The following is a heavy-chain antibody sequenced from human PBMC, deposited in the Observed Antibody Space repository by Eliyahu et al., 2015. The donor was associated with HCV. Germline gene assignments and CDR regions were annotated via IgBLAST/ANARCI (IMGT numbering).Heavy chain of an antibody. CDR2: INHSGST. J-gene: IGHJ2*01. D-gene: IGHD5-24*01. CDR1: GGSFSGYY. CDR3: ARGTQKRGYWYFDL. V-gene: IGHV4-34*01. Sequence: QVQLQQWGAGLLKPSETLSLTCAVYGGSFSGYYWNWIRQPPGKGLEWIGEINHSGSTNYNPSLKSRVTISVDTSKNQLFLKLSSVTAADTAVYNCARGTQKRGYWYFDLWGRGTLVTVFS.